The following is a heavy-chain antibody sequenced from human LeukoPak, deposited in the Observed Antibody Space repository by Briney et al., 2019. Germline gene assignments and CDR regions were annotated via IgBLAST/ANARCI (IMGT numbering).Heavy chain of an antibody. CDR1: GYTFTNYG. V-gene: IGHV1-18*01. J-gene: IGHJ3*02. D-gene: IGHD6-13*01. CDR2: LSAYDGNT. CDR3: ARDQSVRLLQTSSTYFKHVFAI. Sequence: ASVKVSCKTSGYTFTNYGISWVLQAPGLGLEWMAWLSAYDGNTNYAQKVQGRVTMTTDTSTSTAYMELRSLRFDDTAVYYCARDQSVRLLQTSSTYFKHVFAIWGQGSMVTVSS.